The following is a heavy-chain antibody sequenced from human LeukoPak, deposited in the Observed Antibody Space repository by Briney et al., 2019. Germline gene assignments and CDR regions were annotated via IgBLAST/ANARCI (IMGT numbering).Heavy chain of an antibody. D-gene: IGHD3-16*02. J-gene: IGHJ6*03. CDR1: GGSIGTYY. CDR3: ARHIGGGIEDMDV. CDR2: IYVTGT. Sequence: PSETLSLTCIVSGGSIGTYYWSWVRQSPGTGLEWIGYIYVTGTRYNPYLQSRVTISVDRSRSQFFLKMTSATAADTAVYYCARHIGGGIEDMDVWGRGTKVTVSS. V-gene: IGHV4-59*08.